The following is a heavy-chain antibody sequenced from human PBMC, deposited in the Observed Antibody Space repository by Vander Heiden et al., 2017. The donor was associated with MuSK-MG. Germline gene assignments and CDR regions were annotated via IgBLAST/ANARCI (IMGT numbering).Heavy chain of an antibody. Sequence: QVQLQESGPGLVTPSGTLSLTCAVSGGSISSSHWWRWVRQHPGKGLEWIGEIYHSGSTNYNPSLKSRVTISVDKSKNQFSLKLSSVTAADTAVYYCARGPYGSGKERAFDIWGQGTMVTVSS. CDR1: GGSISSSHW. J-gene: IGHJ3*02. CDR2: IYHSGST. D-gene: IGHD3-10*01. CDR3: ARGPYGSGKERAFDI. V-gene: IGHV4-4*02.